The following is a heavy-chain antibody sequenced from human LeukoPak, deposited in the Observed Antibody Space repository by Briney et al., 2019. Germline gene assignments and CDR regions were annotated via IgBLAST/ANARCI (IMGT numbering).Heavy chain of an antibody. CDR2: IYTSGST. CDR3: AREGVVVTAIDY. Sequence: PSQTLSLTCTVSGGSISSGSYYWSWIRQPAGTGLEWLGRIYTSGSTNYNPSLKSRVTISVDTSKNQFSLKLSSVTAADTAVYYCAREGVVVTAIDYWGQGTLVTVSS. V-gene: IGHV4-61*02. D-gene: IGHD2-21*02. J-gene: IGHJ4*02. CDR1: GGSISSGSYY.